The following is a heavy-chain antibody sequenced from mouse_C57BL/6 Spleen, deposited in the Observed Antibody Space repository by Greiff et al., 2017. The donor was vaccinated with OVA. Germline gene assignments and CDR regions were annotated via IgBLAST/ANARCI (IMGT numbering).Heavy chain of an antibody. CDR3: ARSRDSYYAMDY. J-gene: IGHJ4*01. Sequence: QVQLQQPGAELVKPGASVKMSCKASGYTFTSYWITWVKQRPGQGLAWIGDIYPGSGSTNYNEKFKSKATLTVDTSSSTAYMQLSSLTSEDSAVYYCARSRDSYYAMDYWGQGTSVTVSS. CDR1: GYTFTSYW. CDR2: IYPGSGST. V-gene: IGHV1-55*01.